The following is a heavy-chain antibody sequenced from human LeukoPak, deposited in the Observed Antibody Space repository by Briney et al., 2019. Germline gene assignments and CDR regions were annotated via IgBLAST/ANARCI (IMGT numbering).Heavy chain of an antibody. J-gene: IGHJ5*02. CDR1: GYSFTSYW. CDR3: ARVESTMIVGGDWFDP. V-gene: IGHV5-51*01. Sequence: GESLKISCKGSGYSFTSYWIGWVRQMPGKGLEWMGIIYPGDSDTRYSPSFQGQVTISADKSISTAYLQWSSLKASDTAVYYCARVESTMIVGGDWFDPWGQGTLVTVSS. D-gene: IGHD3-22*01. CDR2: IYPGDSDT.